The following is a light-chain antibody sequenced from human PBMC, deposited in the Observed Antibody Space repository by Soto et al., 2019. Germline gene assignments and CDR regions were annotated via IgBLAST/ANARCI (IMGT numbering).Light chain of an antibody. CDR3: AAWDDSLTGYV. Sequence: QSELTQPPSASGAPLRSVTISGSGSSSKIGSNYEYWYQQLPGKAHKLLNYRNNQRPSALPDRFSGSKSGTSASLAIIGLRSEDEVDYYCAAWDDSLTGYVFGTGTKVTVL. CDR2: RNN. J-gene: IGLJ1*01. CDR1: SSKIGSNY. V-gene: IGLV1-47*01.